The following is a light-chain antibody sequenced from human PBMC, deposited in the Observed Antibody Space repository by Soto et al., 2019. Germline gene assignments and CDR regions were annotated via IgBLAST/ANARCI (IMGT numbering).Light chain of an antibody. CDR2: DAS. J-gene: IGKJ5*01. V-gene: IGKV1-33*01. CDR1: QDITNY. Sequence: DIQMTQSPSSLSASVGDRVTIICQASQDITNYLNWYQQKPGKAPKLLIYDASNLETGVPSRFSGSGSGTHFSFTISSLQPEDIVTYYCQQYDNVPFTFGQGTRLE. CDR3: QQYDNVPFT.